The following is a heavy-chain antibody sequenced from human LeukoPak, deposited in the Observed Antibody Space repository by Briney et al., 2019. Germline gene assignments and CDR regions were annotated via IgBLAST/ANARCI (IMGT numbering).Heavy chain of an antibody. CDR2: IYYSGST. Sequence: SETLSLTCTVSGGSISSHYWSWIRQPPGKRLEWIGYIYYSGSTNYNPSLKSRVTISVDTSKNQFSLKLSSVTAADTAVYYCAYHHNYSSWFDPWGQGTLVTVSS. CDR1: GGSISSHY. V-gene: IGHV4-59*11. D-gene: IGHD4-11*01. J-gene: IGHJ5*02. CDR3: AYHHNYSSWFDP.